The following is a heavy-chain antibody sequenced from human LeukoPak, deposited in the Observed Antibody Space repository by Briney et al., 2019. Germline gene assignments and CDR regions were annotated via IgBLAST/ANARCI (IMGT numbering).Heavy chain of an antibody. J-gene: IGHJ6*03. CDR3: ARVDTAMGEYYYMDV. V-gene: IGHV4-59*12. CDR2: IYYSGST. D-gene: IGHD5-18*01. CDR1: GGSISSYY. Sequence: SETLSLTCTVSGGSISSYYWSWIRQPPGKGLEWIGSIYYSGSTYYNPSLKSRVTISVDTSKNQFSLKLSSVTAADTAVYYCARVDTAMGEYYYMDVWGKGTTVTVSS.